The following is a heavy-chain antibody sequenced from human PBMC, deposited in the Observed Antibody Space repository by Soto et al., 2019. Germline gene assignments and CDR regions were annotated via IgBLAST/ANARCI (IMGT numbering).Heavy chain of an antibody. CDR1: GYTFTSYY. J-gene: IGHJ6*02. Sequence: ASVKVSCKASGYTFTSYYMHWVRQAPGQGLEWMGIINPSGGSTSYAQKFQGRVTMTRDTSTSTVYMELSSLRSEDTAVYYCARDLSRYGFWSGYSYYYGMDVWGQGTTVTVSS. D-gene: IGHD3-3*01. CDR3: ARDLSRYGFWSGYSYYYGMDV. CDR2: INPSGGST. V-gene: IGHV1-46*01.